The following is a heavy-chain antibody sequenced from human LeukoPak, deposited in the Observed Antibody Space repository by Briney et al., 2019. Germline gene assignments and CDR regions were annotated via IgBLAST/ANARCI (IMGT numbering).Heavy chain of an antibody. CDR1: GGSISSYY. Sequence: SETLSLTCTVSGGSISSYYWSWIRQPPGKGLEWIGCIYYSGSTNYNPSLKSRVTISVDTSKNQFSLKLSSVTAADTAVYYCAKPHDRYTSYGYFDYWGQGTLVTVSS. CDR3: AKPHDRYTSYGYFDY. D-gene: IGHD5-18*01. CDR2: IYYSGST. V-gene: IGHV4-59*01. J-gene: IGHJ4*02.